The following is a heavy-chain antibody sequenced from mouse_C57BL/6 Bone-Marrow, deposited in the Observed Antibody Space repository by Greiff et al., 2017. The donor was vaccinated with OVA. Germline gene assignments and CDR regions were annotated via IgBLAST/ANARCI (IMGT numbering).Heavy chain of an antibody. Sequence: EVQLVESGGDLVKPGGSLKLSCAASGFTFSSYGMSWVRQTPDKRLEWVATISSGGSYTYYPDSVKGRFTISSDTAKNTLYLQMSSLKSEDTAMYYCARYYYGSSSLCAMDYWGQGTSVTVSS. CDR3: ARYYYGSSSLCAMDY. J-gene: IGHJ4*01. D-gene: IGHD1-1*01. CDR1: GFTFSSYG. V-gene: IGHV5-6*01. CDR2: ISSGGSYT.